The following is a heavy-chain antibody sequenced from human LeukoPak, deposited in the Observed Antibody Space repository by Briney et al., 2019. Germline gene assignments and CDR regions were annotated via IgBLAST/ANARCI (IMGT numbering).Heavy chain of an antibody. Sequence: SETLSLTCTVSGGSISSYYWSWIRQPPGKGLEWIGYIYTSGSTNYNPSLKSRVTISVDTSKNQFSLKLSSVTAADTAVYYCARGGLSSWYHNYFDYWGQGTLVTVSS. D-gene: IGHD6-13*01. CDR2: IYTSGST. V-gene: IGHV4-4*09. J-gene: IGHJ4*02. CDR3: ARGGLSSWYHNYFDY. CDR1: GGSISSYY.